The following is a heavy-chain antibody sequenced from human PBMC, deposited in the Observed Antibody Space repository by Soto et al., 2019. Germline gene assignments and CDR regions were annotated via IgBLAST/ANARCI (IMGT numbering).Heavy chain of an antibody. D-gene: IGHD6-6*01. CDR2: IYPGDSDT. CDR1: GYSFASYG. J-gene: IGHJ6*02. V-gene: IGHV5-51*01. Sequence: AESLTTSCQVSGYSFASYGIGWVLQMPGKDLEWMGIIYPGDSDTRYSPSFQGQVTISADKSLRTAYLQWTSLKASDTALYYCARTRSFTLGFYYDGMDVWGQGTPVTVSS. CDR3: ARTRSFTLGFYYDGMDV.